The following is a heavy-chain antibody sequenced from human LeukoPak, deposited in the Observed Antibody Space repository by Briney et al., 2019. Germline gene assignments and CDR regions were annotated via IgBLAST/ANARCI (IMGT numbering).Heavy chain of an antibody. CDR2: ISYDGSNK. D-gene: IGHD3-3*01. CDR1: GFTFSNYA. V-gene: IGHV3-30*09. J-gene: IGHJ4*02. Sequence: GGSLRLSCAASGFTFSNYAMHWVRQAPGKGLEWVAVISYDGSNKYYADSVKGRFAISRDNSKNTLYLQMNSLRAEDTAVYYCARDLTHYDFWSGYYSGGEIDYWGQGTLVTVSS. CDR3: ARDLTHYDFWSGYYSGGEIDY.